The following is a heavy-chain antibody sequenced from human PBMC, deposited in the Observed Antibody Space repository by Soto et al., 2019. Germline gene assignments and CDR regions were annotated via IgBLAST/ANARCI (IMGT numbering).Heavy chain of an antibody. CDR1: GGSISSYY. J-gene: IGHJ3*02. D-gene: IGHD3-16*02. CDR3: ARETRAKGVIVLLDAFDI. CDR2: IYYSGST. V-gene: IGHV4-59*01. Sequence: SETVSLTCTVSGGSISSYYWSWIRQPPGKGLEWIGYIYYSGSTNYNPSLKSRVTISVDTSKNQFSLKLSSVTAADTAVYYCARETRAKGVIVLLDAFDIWGQGTMVTVSS.